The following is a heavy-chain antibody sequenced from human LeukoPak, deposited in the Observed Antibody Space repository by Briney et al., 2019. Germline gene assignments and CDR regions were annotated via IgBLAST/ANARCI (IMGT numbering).Heavy chain of an antibody. CDR2: ISGSGGTT. V-gene: IGHV3-23*01. D-gene: IGHD3-10*02. CDR3: AELGITMIGGV. J-gene: IGHJ6*04. CDR1: GFTFSSYA. Sequence: PGGSLRLSCAASGFTFSSYAMSWVRQAPGKGLEWVSGISGSGGTTNYADSVKGRFTISRDNAKNSLYLQMNSLRAEDTAVYYCAELGITMIGGVWGKGTTVTISS.